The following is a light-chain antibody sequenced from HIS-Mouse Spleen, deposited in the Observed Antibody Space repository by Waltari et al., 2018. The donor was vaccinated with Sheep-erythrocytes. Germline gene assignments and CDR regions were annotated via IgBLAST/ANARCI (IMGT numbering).Light chain of an antibody. CDR1: QGISSA. V-gene: IGKV1D-13*01. J-gene: IGKJ1*01. CDR3: QQFNNYPRT. Sequence: AIQLTHSPSSLSASVGDRVTITCRACQGISSALALYQQKPGKAPKLLIYDASSLESGGPSRFSGSGSGTDFTLTISSLQPEDFATYYCQQFNNYPRTFGQGTKVEIK. CDR2: DAS.